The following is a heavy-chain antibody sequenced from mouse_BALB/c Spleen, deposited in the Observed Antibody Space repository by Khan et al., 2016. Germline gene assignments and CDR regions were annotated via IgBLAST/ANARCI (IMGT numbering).Heavy chain of an antibody. Sequence: EVELVESGGGLVKPGGSLKFSCTASGFTFSSYAMSWVRQTPEKRLEWVASISRGGSSFYPDLLKDRYTISRDNARNILYLQMSSLRSEDTAMYYCATKVYYFAYWGQGTTLTVSS. J-gene: IGHJ2*01. CDR2: ISRGGSS. CDR3: ATKVYYFAY. V-gene: IGHV5-6-5*01. CDR1: GFTFSSYA.